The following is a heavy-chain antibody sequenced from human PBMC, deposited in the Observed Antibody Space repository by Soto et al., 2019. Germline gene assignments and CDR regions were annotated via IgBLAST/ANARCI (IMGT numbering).Heavy chain of an antibody. Sequence: GRSLRLSCAVSGITLRSYWVSWGRQAPGKGLEWVANIKQDGGGKYYVDSVKGRFTISRDNAKNSLYLQMNSLRAEDTAVYYCARGVVPIANDAFDVWGQGTMVTVSS. D-gene: IGHD2-2*01. CDR2: IKQDGGGK. V-gene: IGHV3-7*01. J-gene: IGHJ3*01. CDR1: GITLRSYW. CDR3: ARGVVPIANDAFDV.